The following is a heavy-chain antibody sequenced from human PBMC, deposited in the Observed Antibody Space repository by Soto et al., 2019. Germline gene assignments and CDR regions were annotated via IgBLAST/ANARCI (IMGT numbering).Heavy chain of an antibody. V-gene: IGHV4-39*01. CDR3: ATHSMGQYSDFWSGSEVSQNWFDP. D-gene: IGHD3-3*01. J-gene: IGHJ5*02. CDR1: GGSISSSSYY. CDR2: IYYSGST. Sequence: PSETLSLTCTVSGGSISSSSYYWGWIRQPPGKGLEWIGSIYYSGSTYYNPSLKSRVTISVDASKNQFSLKLSSVTAADTAVYYCATHSMGQYSDFWSGSEVSQNWFDPWGQGTLVTVSS.